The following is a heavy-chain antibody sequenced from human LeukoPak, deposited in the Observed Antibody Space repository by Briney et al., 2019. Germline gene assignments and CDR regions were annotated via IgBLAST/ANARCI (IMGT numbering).Heavy chain of an antibody. V-gene: IGHV3-23*01. J-gene: IGHJ4*02. CDR1: GFPFNSYV. D-gene: IGHD2-15*01. Sequence: GSLRPSFSASGFPFNSYVMGRVRPAPGKGLEWVSSISGNGGSTNYADSVKGRFTISRDTSKNTLYLQMNSLRAEDTAVYYCAKGEGLLGYCSGGSCYLPSYWGQGTLVTVSS. CDR3: AKGEGLLGYCSGGSCYLPSY. CDR2: ISGNGGST.